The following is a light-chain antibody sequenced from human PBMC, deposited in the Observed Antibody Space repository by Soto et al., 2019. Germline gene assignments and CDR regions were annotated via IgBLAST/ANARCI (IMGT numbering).Light chain of an antibody. CDR1: QSVSFSY. J-gene: IGKJ1*01. V-gene: IGKV3-20*01. CDR3: QQYGSSGT. Sequence: DIVLAHSPVTLSLSPGERATLSFRASQSVSFSYLAWYQQKPGQAPRLLIYGASNRATGIPDRFSGSGSGTDFTLTISRLEPEDFAVYYCQQYGSSGTFGQGTKVDIK. CDR2: GAS.